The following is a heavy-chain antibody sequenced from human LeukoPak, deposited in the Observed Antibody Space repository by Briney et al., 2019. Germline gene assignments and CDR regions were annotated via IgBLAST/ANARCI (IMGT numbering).Heavy chain of an antibody. V-gene: IGHV3-21*01. J-gene: IGHJ4*02. D-gene: IGHD2-8*01. CDR2: ISSSSSYI. CDR3: ASQLMVADY. CDR1: GFTFSSYS. Sequence: GGSLRLSCAASGFTFSSYSMNWVRQAPGKGLEWVSSISSSSSYIYYADSVRGRFTISRDNAKNSLYLQMNSLRAEDTAVYYCASQLMVADYWGQGTLVTVSS.